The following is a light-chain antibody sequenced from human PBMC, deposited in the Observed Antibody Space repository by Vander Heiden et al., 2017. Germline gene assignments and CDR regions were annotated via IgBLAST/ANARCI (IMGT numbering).Light chain of an antibody. V-gene: IGLV2-23*02. J-gene: IGLJ2*01. CDR2: EVT. CDR3: CSYAGSSTVV. Sequence: QSALTQPASLSGLPGQSITISCTGTSSDVGNYDLVSWYQQHPGKAPKFMIYEVTKRPSGVSNRFSGSKSGNTASLTISGLQAEDEADYYCCSYAGSSTVVFGGGTKLTVL. CDR1: SSDVGNYDL.